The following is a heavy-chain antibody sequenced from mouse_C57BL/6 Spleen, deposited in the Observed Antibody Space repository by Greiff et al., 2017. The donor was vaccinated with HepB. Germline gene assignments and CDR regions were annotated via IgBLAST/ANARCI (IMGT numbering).Heavy chain of an antibody. CDR3: ARTRDYGSSPRDY. CDR1: GYTFTSYW. J-gene: IGHJ2*01. CDR2: IDPNSGST. D-gene: IGHD1-1*01. Sequence: QVQLKQPGAELVKPGASVKLSCKASGYTFTSYWMHWVKQRPGQGLEWIGMIDPNSGSTNYNEKFKSKATLTVDKSSSTAYMQLSSLTSEDSAVYYCARTRDYGSSPRDYWGQGTTLTVSS. V-gene: IGHV1-64*01.